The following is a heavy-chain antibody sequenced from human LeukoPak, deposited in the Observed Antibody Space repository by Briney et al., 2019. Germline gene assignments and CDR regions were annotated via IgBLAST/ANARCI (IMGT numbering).Heavy chain of an antibody. V-gene: IGHV1-2*02. CDR3: ARVPCSGGSGGFTRLSQNWFDP. Sequence: ASVKVSCKASGYTFTGYYMHWVRQAPGQGLEWMGWINPNSGGTNYAQKFQGRVTMTRDTSISTAYMELSRLRSDDTAVYYCARVPCSGGSGGFTRLSQNWFDPWGQGTLVTVSS. CDR2: INPNSGGT. D-gene: IGHD2-15*01. J-gene: IGHJ5*02. CDR1: GYTFTGYY.